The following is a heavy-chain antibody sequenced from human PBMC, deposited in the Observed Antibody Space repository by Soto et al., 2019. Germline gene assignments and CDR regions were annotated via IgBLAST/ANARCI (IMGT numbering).Heavy chain of an antibody. D-gene: IGHD6-13*01. CDR2: MNPNSGNT. CDR3: ARDKLSSWYRFDY. CDR1: GYTFTSYD. J-gene: IGHJ4*02. Sequence: ASVKVSCKASGYTFTSYDINWVRQATGQGLEWMGWMNPNSGNTGYAQKFQGRVTITRDTSASTAYMELSSLRSEDTAVYYCARDKLSSWYRFDYWGQGTLVTVSS. V-gene: IGHV1-8*01.